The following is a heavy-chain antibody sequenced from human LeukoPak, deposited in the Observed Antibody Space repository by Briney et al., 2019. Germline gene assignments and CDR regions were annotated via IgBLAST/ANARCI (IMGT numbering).Heavy chain of an antibody. Sequence: PGGSLRLSCAASGFTLSTYAMHWVRQAPGKGLEWVAVISYDGTNKYYADSVKGRLTISRDNSKNTVYLQMNSLRAEDTAVYYCAKDLPLFIVGAYHDAFDIWGQGTMVTVSS. V-gene: IGHV3-30-3*01. CDR3: AKDLPLFIVGAYHDAFDI. J-gene: IGHJ3*02. D-gene: IGHD1-26*01. CDR2: ISYDGTNK. CDR1: GFTLSTYA.